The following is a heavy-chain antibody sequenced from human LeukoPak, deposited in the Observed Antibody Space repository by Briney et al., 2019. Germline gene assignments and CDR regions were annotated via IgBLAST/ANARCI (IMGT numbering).Heavy chain of an antibody. Sequence: WASVKVSCKASGYTFTSYYIHWVRQAPGQGLEWMGIINPSGGSTSYAQKFQGRVTMTRDMSTSTVYMELSSLRSEDTAVYYCARDGGGYSYDTWGQGTLVTVSS. CDR1: GYTFTSYY. D-gene: IGHD5-18*01. CDR2: INPSGGST. J-gene: IGHJ5*02. V-gene: IGHV1-46*01. CDR3: ARDGGGYSYDT.